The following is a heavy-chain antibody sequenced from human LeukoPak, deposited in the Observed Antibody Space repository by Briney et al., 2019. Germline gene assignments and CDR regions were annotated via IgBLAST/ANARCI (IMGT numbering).Heavy chain of an antibody. V-gene: IGHV1-46*01. Sequence: ASVKVSCKASGYTFTSYYMHWVRRAPGHELEWMGIINPSGDSTSYAQKFQGRVTMTRDTSTSTVYMELSSLRSEDTAVYYCAREYSLVRTSIFVYWGQGTLVTVSS. D-gene: IGHD2-21*01. J-gene: IGHJ4*02. CDR1: GYTFTSYY. CDR3: AREYSLVRTSIFVY. CDR2: INPSGDST.